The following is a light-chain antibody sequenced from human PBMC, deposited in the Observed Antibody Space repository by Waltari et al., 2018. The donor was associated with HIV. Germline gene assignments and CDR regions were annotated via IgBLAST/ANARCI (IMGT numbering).Light chain of an antibody. V-gene: IGLV6-57*02. CDR1: SGSIAGNY. J-gene: IGLJ2*01. CDR2: ENN. Sequence: NFMLTQPHSVSESPGKTVIISCTGSSGSIAGNYVQWFQQRPGSAPTTVIYENNQRPSGVPDRFSGSIDTSSNSASLTISGLKTDDEADYYCCSYAGSGTFGGGTKLTVL. CDR3: CSYAGSGT.